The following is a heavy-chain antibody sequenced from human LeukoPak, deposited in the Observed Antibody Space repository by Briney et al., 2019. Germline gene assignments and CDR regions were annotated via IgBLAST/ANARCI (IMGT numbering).Heavy chain of an antibody. V-gene: IGHV4-30-4*07. CDR2: IYYSGST. Sequence: SETLSLTCAVSGGSISSGGYSWRWLRQPPGTGLEWIAYIYYSGSTYYNPSLKSRVTISVDTSKNQFSLKLSSVTAADTAVYYCARADYLGYCSGGSCYSNWFDPWGQGTLVTVSS. J-gene: IGHJ5*02. CDR1: GGSISSGGYS. D-gene: IGHD2-15*01. CDR3: ARADYLGYCSGGSCYSNWFDP.